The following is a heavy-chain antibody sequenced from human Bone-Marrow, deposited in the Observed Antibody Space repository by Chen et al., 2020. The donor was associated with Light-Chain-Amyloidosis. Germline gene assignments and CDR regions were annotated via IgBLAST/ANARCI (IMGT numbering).Heavy chain of an antibody. CDR1: NGAFGDDY. V-gene: IGHV4-34*01. J-gene: IGHJ5*02. Sequence: QVELQQWGAGLLKPSETLSLTCGIHNGAFGDDYWTWIRQPPGKGLQWIAEINHSGSANYNSSLKSRTTISVDKSKNQFSLRRISVTAADTAVYYCARYEPHFSDSIISGYTAWGQGTSVTVSS. CDR3: ARYEPHFSDSIISGYTA. CDR2: INHSGSA. D-gene: IGHD5-12*01.